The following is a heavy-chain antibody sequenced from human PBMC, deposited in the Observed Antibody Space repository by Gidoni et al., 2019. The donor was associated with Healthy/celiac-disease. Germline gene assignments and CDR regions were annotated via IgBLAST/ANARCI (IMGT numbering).Heavy chain of an antibody. CDR3: AKGRYGSGSYHLDY. Sequence: EVQLLESGGGLVQPGVSLRLSCSASGFTFSSYAMSWVRQAPGKGLEWVSAISGSGGSTYYADSVKGRFTISRDNSKNTLYLKMNSLRAEDTAVYYWAKGRYGSGSYHLDYWGQGTLVTVSS. D-gene: IGHD3-10*01. V-gene: IGHV3-23*01. CDR1: GFTFSSYA. J-gene: IGHJ4*02. CDR2: ISGSGGST.